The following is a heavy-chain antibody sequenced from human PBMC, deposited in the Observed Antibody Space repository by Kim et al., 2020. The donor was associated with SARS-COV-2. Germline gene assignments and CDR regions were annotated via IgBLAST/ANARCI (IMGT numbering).Heavy chain of an antibody. V-gene: IGHV3-7*03. D-gene: IGHD6-19*01. CDR3: ARTVTGTTESFEY. J-gene: IGHJ1*01. Sequence: YSGDSVKVRFTISRDDAKNSLYLQMNSLRAEDTAVYYCARTVTGTTESFEYWGQGTLVTVSS.